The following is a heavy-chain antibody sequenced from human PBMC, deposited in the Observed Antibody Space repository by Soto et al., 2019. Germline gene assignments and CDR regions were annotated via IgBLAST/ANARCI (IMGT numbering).Heavy chain of an antibody. CDR2: ISYSGST. J-gene: IGHJ4*02. CDR3: ARNTGGTRGPYFDY. V-gene: IGHV4-28*01. CDR1: GYSISSSNW. D-gene: IGHD2-2*01. Sequence: PSETLSLTCAVSGYSISSSNWWGWIRQPPGKGLEWIGYISYSGSTYYNPSLKSRVTMSIDTSKNQFSLKLSSVTAVDTAVYYCARNTGGTRGPYFDYWGQGILVTVSS.